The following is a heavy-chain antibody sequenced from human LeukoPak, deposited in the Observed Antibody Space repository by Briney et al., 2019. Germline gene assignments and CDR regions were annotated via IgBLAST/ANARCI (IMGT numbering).Heavy chain of an antibody. CDR3: VRSRIPGWFDP. J-gene: IGHJ5*02. D-gene: IGHD1-14*01. CDR1: GFTFSSYG. V-gene: IGHV3-33*01. Sequence: GGSLRLSCAASGFTFSSYGMHWVRQAPGKGLEWVAVIWYDGSNKYYADSVKGRFTISRDNSKNTLYLQMNSLRAEDTAVYYCVRSRIPGWFDPWGQGTLVTVSS. CDR2: IWYDGSNK.